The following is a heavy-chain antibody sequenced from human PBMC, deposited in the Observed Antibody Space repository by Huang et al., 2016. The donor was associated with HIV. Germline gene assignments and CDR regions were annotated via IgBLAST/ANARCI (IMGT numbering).Heavy chain of an antibody. D-gene: IGHD6-13*01. Sequence: QLQLQESGPGQVKPSETLSLTCTVSGDFISSTNYYWGWIRQSPGKGLEWVGGVYQSGSTNDNPSLKSRVTLSVATSRNQFALRLNAVTAADTAVYYCASQHIGAAATWFWGRGTQVAVSS. CDR3: ASQHIGAAATWF. J-gene: IGHJ4*02. CDR1: GDFISSTNYY. CDR2: VYQSGST. V-gene: IGHV4-39*01.